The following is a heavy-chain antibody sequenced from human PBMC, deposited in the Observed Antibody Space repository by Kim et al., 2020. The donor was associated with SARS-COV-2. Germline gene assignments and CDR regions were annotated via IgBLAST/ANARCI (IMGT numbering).Heavy chain of an antibody. J-gene: IGHJ4*02. Sequence: GGSLRLSCAASGFTFSSYAMHWVRQAPGKGLEYVSAISSNGGSTYYANSVKGRFTISRDNSKNTLYLQMGSLRAEDMAVYYCARGPGDYLAYYFDYWGQG. V-gene: IGHV3-64*01. CDR3: ARGPGDYLAYYFDY. CDR1: GFTFSSYA. CDR2: ISSNGGST. D-gene: IGHD4-17*01.